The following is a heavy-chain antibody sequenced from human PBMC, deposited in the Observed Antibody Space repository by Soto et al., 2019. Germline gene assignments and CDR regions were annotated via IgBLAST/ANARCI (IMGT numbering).Heavy chain of an antibody. J-gene: IGHJ6*02. CDR2: IIPILGIA. CDR1: GGTFSSYP. CDR3: ARGAVVVPAAMGYYYYGMDV. D-gene: IGHD2-2*01. V-gene: IGHV1-69*02. Sequence: QVQLVQSGAEVKKPGSSVKVSCKASGGTFSSYPISWVRQAPGQGLEWMGRIIPILGIANYAQKFQGRVTITADKSTSTAYMELSSLRSEDTAVYYCARGAVVVPAAMGYYYYGMDVWGQGTTVTVSS.